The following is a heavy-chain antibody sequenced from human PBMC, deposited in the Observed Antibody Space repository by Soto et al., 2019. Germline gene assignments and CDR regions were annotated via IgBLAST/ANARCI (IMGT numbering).Heavy chain of an antibody. CDR2: IYYSGST. CDR3: ARVSSGWPEGAHDY. Sequence: PSETLSLTCTVSGGSISSYYWSWIRQPPGKGLEWIGYIYYSGSTNYNPSLKSRVTISVDTSKNQFSLKLSSVTAADTAVYYCARVSSGWPEGAHDYWGQGTLVTVSS. D-gene: IGHD6-19*01. CDR1: GGSISSYY. V-gene: IGHV4-59*01. J-gene: IGHJ4*02.